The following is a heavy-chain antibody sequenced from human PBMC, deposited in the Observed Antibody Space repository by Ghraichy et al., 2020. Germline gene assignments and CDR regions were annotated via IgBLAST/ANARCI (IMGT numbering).Heavy chain of an antibody. V-gene: IGHV6-1*01. CDR2: TYYRSKWYY. CDR1: GDSVSSDTAT. J-gene: IGHJ3*02. Sequence: SQTLSLTYVISGDSVSSDTATWNWIRQSPSRGLEWLGRTYYRSKWYYDYGTSVKSRASISPDTSKNQFSLQLNFVTPEDTAVYYCAKRGAWGTLDIWGQGTMVTVSP. CDR3: AKRGAWGTLDI. D-gene: IGHD3-16*01.